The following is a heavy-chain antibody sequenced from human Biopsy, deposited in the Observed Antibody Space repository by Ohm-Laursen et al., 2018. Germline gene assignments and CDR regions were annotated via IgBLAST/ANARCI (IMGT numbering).Heavy chain of an antibody. D-gene: IGHD3-10*01. CDR1: GYTFTAYF. CDR3: VRDRGMPQVGRVRGDSFDM. CDR2: IGPNSGAT. Sequence: ASVKVSCNVSGYTFTAYFIHWVRQSPGQGLEWMGWIGPNSGATNYAQKFQGRVTMTGDTSISTAYMELSRLTSDDTGVYYCVRDRGMPQVGRVRGDSFDMWGQGTVVTVSS. V-gene: IGHV1-2*02. J-gene: IGHJ3*02.